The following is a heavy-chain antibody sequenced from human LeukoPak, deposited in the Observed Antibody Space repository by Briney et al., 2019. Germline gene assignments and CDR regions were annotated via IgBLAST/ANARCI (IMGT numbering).Heavy chain of an antibody. D-gene: IGHD2-2*01. V-gene: IGHV4-4*07. Sequence: SETLSLTCTVSGGSISSYYWSWIRQPAGKGLEWIGRIYTSGSTNYNPSLKSRVTMSVDTSKNQFSLKLSSVTAADTAVYYCAREYQPYCSSTSCYGWFDPWGQGTLVTVSS. CDR2: IYTSGST. CDR1: GGSISSYY. J-gene: IGHJ5*02. CDR3: AREYQPYCSSTSCYGWFDP.